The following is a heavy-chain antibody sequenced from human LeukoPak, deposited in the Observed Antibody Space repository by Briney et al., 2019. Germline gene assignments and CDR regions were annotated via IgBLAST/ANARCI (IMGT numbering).Heavy chain of an antibody. CDR1: GFTFSSYS. V-gene: IGHV3-21*01. CDR2: ISSSSSYI. Sequence: GGSLRLSCAASGFTFSSYSMNWVRQAPGKGLEWVSSISSSSSYIYYADSVKGRFTISRDNAKNSLYLQMNSLRAEDTAVYYCAREGGCYDYGSCYEFDYWGQGTLVTVSS. D-gene: IGHD2-15*01. J-gene: IGHJ4*02. CDR3: AREGGCYDYGSCYEFDY.